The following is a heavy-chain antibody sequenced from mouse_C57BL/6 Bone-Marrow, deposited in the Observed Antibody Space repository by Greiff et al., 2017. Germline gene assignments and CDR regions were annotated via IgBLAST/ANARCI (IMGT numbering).Heavy chain of an antibody. V-gene: IGHV14-4*01. CDR3: TTPTMITTGYFDV. CDR1: GFNIKDDY. CDR2: IDPENGDT. J-gene: IGHJ1*03. D-gene: IGHD2-4*01. Sequence: EVQLQQSGAELVRPGASVKLSCTASGFNIKDDYMHWVKQRPEQGLEWIGWIDPENGDTEYASKFQGKATITADTSSNTAYLQLSSLTSEDTAVYYCTTPTMITTGYFDVWGTGTTVTVSS.